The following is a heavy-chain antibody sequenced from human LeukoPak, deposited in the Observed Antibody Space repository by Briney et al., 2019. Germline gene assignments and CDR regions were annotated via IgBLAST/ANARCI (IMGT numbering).Heavy chain of an antibody. D-gene: IGHD6-13*01. J-gene: IGHJ1*01. V-gene: IGHV3-48*04. CDR2: IGSGSSAI. Sequence: GGSLRLACVASGFTFSSFGMNWVRQAPGKGLEWVSYIGSGSSAIHYADSVKGRYTIFRDNAKNSLYLQMNGLRAEDTAVYYCARIGAGSFREYWGQGTLVTVSS. CDR3: ARIGAGSFREY. CDR1: GFTFSSFG.